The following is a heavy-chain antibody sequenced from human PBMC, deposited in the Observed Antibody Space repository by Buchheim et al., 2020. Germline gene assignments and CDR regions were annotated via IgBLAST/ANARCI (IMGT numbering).Heavy chain of an antibody. Sequence: VQLLQSGGGLVQPGGSLRLSCAASGFSASSLYVGWLRQAPGKGPEWVPLISSGGDTYSADSVKGRFAISRDDSENTVILQMSSLTPEDTAIYYCVTSVVRAMRGEYWGQGTL. CDR2: ISSGGDT. D-gene: IGHD1-26*01. CDR1: GFSASSLY. CDR3: VTSVVRAMRGEY. J-gene: IGHJ4*02. V-gene: IGHV3-66*02.